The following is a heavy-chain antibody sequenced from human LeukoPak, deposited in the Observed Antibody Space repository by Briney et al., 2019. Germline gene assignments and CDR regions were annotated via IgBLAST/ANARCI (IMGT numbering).Heavy chain of an antibody. Sequence: PGGSLRLSRAASGFTFSSYAMSWVRQAPGKGLEWVSAISGSGGSTYYADSVKGRFTISRDNSKNTLYLQMNSLRAEDTAVYYCAKDRDYYDRTYYFDYWGQGTLVTVSS. D-gene: IGHD3-22*01. CDR2: ISGSGGST. V-gene: IGHV3-23*01. CDR3: AKDRDYYDRTYYFDY. J-gene: IGHJ4*02. CDR1: GFTFSSYA.